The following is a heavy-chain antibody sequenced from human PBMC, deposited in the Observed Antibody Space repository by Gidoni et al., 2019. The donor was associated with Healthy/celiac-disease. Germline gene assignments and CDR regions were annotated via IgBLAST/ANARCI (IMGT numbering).Heavy chain of an antibody. V-gene: IGHV5-10-1*03. Sequence: EVQLVQSGAEVKKPRAALRIYCKGSGYSVTSYWISWVRQMPGKGLEWMGRIDPSDSYTSYSPSFQGHVTISADKSISTAYLQWSSLKASDTAMYYCARQRAIAVAGPDYWGQGTLVTVSS. CDR1: GYSVTSYW. J-gene: IGHJ4*02. CDR2: IDPSDSYT. CDR3: ARQRAIAVAGPDY. D-gene: IGHD6-19*01.